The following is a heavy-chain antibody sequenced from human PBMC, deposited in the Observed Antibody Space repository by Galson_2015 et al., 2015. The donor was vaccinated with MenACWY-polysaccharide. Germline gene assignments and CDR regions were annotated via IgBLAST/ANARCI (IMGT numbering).Heavy chain of an antibody. D-gene: IGHD2-21*01. CDR1: GYKFTSYD. J-gene: IGHJ4*02. CDR3: TRIIARKHTFVDS. CDR2: MNPNSGNT. V-gene: IGHV1-8*01. Sequence: SVKVSCKASGYKFTSYDINWVRQATGQGLEWMGWMNPNSGNTGYAQKFQGRVTMTSSSAMSTAFMELSSLRYDDTAVYYCTRIIARKHTFVDSWGQGTLVSVS.